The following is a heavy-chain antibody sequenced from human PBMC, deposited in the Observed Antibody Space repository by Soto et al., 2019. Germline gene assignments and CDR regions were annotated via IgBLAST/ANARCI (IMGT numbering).Heavy chain of an antibody. Sequence: SETLSLTCTVSGGSISSGGYYWSWIRQHPGKGLEWIGYIYYSGSTYYNPSLKSRVTISVDTSKNQFSLKLSSVTAADTAVYYCARGDYGDPSPSFDYWGQGTLVTVSS. V-gene: IGHV4-31*03. J-gene: IGHJ4*02. CDR3: ARGDYGDPSPSFDY. CDR1: GGSISSGGYY. CDR2: IYYSGST. D-gene: IGHD4-17*01.